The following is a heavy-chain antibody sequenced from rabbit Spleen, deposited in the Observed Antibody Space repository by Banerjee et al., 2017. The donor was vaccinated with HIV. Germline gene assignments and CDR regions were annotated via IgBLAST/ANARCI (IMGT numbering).Heavy chain of an antibody. D-gene: IGHD2-1*01. J-gene: IGHJ4*01. CDR2: INTYTGKP. V-gene: IGHV1S40*01. Sequence: QSLEESGGGLVKPGASLTLTCKASGFSFSDRDVMCWVRQAPGKGLQWIACINTYTGKPVYATWAKGRFTISRTSSTTVTLQMTSLTAADTATYFCARDSYDDYGYVKLWGPGTLVTVS. CDR3: ARDSYDDYGYVKL. CDR1: GFSFSDRDV.